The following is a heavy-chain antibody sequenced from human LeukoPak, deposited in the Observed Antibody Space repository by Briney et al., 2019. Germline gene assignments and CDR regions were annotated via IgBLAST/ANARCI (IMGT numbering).Heavy chain of an antibody. CDR2: ISGSGGST. J-gene: IGHJ5*02. D-gene: IGHD5-12*01. Sequence: PGGSLRLSCAASGFTFSSYGMSWVRQAPGKGLEWVSAISGSGGSTYYADSVKGRFTISRDNSKNTLYLQMNSLRAEDTAVYYCAKDPTVDRRGWFDPWGQGTLVTVSS. CDR3: AKDPTVDRRGWFDP. CDR1: GFTFSSYG. V-gene: IGHV3-23*01.